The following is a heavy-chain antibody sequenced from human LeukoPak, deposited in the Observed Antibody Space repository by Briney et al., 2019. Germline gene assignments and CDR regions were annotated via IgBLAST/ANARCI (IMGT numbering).Heavy chain of an antibody. J-gene: IGHJ3*02. CDR2: ISDSGSLT. CDR1: GFAFSSLA. V-gene: IGHV3-23*01. CDR3: ARDLAWDAFDI. Sequence: PGGSLRLSCAASGFAFSSLAMGWVRQAQGQGLEWVSVISDSGSLTYYADSVKGRFTISRDNSKNTLFLQMNSLRAEDTAVYYCARDLAWDAFDIWGQGTMVTVSS.